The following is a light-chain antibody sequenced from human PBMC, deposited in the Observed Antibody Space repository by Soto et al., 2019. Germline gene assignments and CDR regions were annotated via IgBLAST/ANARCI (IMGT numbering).Light chain of an antibody. V-gene: IGKV2-28*01. Sequence: DIVLSQSPVLLPVTLGEPASISCGSSESLLHSNGYNYLDWYLQKPGQSPQLLIYLGSNRSSGVPDRFSGSGSGTDFTLKISRVEAEDVGVYYCMQALQTPWTFGQGTKVDIK. CDR2: LGS. J-gene: IGKJ1*01. CDR1: ESLLHSNGYNY. CDR3: MQALQTPWT.